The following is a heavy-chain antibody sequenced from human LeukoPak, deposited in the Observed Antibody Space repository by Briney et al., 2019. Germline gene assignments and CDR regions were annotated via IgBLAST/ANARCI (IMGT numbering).Heavy chain of an antibody. Sequence: SVKVSCKASGGTFSSYAISWVRQAPGQGLEWMGGNIPIFGTTNYAQKFQGRVTITADESTSTAYMELSSLRSEDTAVYYCARGNPIAVAGTSGYYYGMDVWGQGTTVTVSS. CDR3: ARGNPIAVAGTSGYYYGMDV. V-gene: IGHV1-69*13. CDR1: GGTFSSYA. CDR2: NIPIFGTT. D-gene: IGHD6-19*01. J-gene: IGHJ6*02.